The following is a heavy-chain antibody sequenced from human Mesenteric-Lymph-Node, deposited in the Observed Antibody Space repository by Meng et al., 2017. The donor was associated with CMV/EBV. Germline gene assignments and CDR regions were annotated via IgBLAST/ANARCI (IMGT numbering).Heavy chain of an antibody. J-gene: IGHJ4*02. V-gene: IGHV3-11*01. CDR1: GFTFSDYY. CDR2: ISSSGSTI. Sequence: GESLKISCAASGFTFSDYYMSWIRQAPGKGLEWVSYISSSGSTIYYPDSVKGRFTISRYNAKNSLYLQMNSLRAEDTAVYYCARDSFRGYCSGGSCPQGDYWGQGTLVTVSS. D-gene: IGHD2-15*01. CDR3: ARDSFRGYCSGGSCPQGDY.